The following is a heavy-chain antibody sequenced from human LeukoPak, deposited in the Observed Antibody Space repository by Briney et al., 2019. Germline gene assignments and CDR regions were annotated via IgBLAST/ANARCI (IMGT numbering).Heavy chain of an antibody. Sequence: AGGSLRLSCAVSGLTFNNYAMSWVRQAPGKGLEWVSSISSSSSYIYYADSVKGRFTISRDNAKNSLYLQMNSLRAEDTAVYYCARDVPQFYMDVWGKGTTVTVSS. CDR3: ARDVPQFYMDV. D-gene: IGHD5-24*01. V-gene: IGHV3-21*01. CDR2: ISSSSSYI. CDR1: GLTFNNYA. J-gene: IGHJ6*03.